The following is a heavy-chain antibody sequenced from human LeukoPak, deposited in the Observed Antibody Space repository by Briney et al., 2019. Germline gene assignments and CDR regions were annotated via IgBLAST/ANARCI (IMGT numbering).Heavy chain of an antibody. CDR2: ISGRGGSS. J-gene: IGHJ4*02. CDR3: AKPLRDAGSFNYPYFDF. CDR1: GLTFTHYA. D-gene: IGHD5-24*01. V-gene: IGHV3-23*01. Sequence: PGVSLRLPCAASGLTFTHYAMNWVRHPPGKGLEGVLDISGRGGSSSYADSVRGRFTISRDNSNNMLYLQMNSLRAEDTAVYYCAKPLRDAGSFNYPYFDFWGQGTLVTVSS.